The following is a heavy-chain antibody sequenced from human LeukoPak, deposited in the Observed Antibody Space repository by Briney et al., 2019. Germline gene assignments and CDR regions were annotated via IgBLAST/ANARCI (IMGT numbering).Heavy chain of an antibody. D-gene: IGHD1-26*01. Sequence: GGSLRLSCAASGFTFSPYWMHWVRQAPGKGLVWVSHINSGGSSTSYADSVKGRFTISRDNAKNTLFLQMHSLRADDTAVYYCARSFGGTFYFDYWGQGTLVTVSS. CDR2: INSGGSST. CDR3: ARSFGGTFYFDY. V-gene: IGHV3-74*01. J-gene: IGHJ4*02. CDR1: GFTFSPYW.